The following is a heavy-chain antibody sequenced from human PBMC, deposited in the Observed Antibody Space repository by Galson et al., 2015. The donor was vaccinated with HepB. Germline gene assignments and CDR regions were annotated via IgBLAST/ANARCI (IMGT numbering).Heavy chain of an antibody. Sequence: SLRLSCAASGFTFGNYAMSWFRQAPGKGLEWVGFIRSKAYGGTTEYAASVKGRFTISRDDSKSIAYLQMNSLKTEDTAVYYCTRAPGIYYDFRSGYSPPFDYWGQGTLVTVSS. D-gene: IGHD3-3*01. V-gene: IGHV3-49*03. J-gene: IGHJ4*02. CDR2: IRSKAYGGTT. CDR3: TRAPGIYYDFRSGYSPPFDY. CDR1: GFTFGNYA.